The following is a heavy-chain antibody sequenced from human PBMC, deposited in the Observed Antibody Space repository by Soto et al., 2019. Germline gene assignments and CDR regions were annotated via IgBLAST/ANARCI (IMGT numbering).Heavy chain of an antibody. CDR3: ARGRAIVATILPDDY. J-gene: IGHJ4*02. D-gene: IGHD5-12*01. V-gene: IGHV3-30-3*01. Sequence: QVQLVESGGGVVQPGRSLRLSCAASGFTFSGYAMHWVRQAPGKGLEWVAVISYDGSNKYYADSVKGRFTISRDNSKNTLYLQMNSLRAEDTAVYYCARGRAIVATILPDDYWGQGTLVTVSS. CDR2: ISYDGSNK. CDR1: GFTFSGYA.